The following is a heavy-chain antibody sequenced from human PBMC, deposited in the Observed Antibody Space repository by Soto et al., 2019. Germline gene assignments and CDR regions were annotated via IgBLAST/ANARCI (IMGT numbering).Heavy chain of an antibody. CDR3: ANDWGHGAL. V-gene: IGHV1-18*01. CDR1: GYTFTSYG. Sequence: QVQLVQSGAEVKKPGASVKVSCKASGYTFTSYGISWVRQAPGQGLEWMGWISAYNGNTNYAQKLQGRVTMTTDTTTSRGHMELRRPVSDGAAGYYCANDWGHGALGGEGTLVTVTS. J-gene: IGHJ4*02. D-gene: IGHD7-27*01. CDR2: ISAYNGNT.